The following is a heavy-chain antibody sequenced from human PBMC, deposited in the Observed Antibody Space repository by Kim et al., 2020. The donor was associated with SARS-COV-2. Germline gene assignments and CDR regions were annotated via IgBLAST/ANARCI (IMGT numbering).Heavy chain of an antibody. CDR1: GFNFNYYG. CDR3: AKREGVFDISRSSYIDY. V-gene: IGHV3-30*18. J-gene: IGHJ4*01. Sequence: GGSLRLSCVVSGFNFNYYGMHWVRQAPGKGLEWVAGISYEGSKKFYADSLMGRFTISRDSSKNTLYLQMDSLTSEDTAIYYCAKREGVFDISRSSYIDY. CDR2: ISYEGSKK. D-gene: IGHD3-9*01.